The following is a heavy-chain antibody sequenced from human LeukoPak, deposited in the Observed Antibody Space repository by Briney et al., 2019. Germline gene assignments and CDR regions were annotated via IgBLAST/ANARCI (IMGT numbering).Heavy chain of an antibody. CDR1: GYTFTGYY. D-gene: IGHD6-13*01. J-gene: IGHJ4*02. Sequence: ASVKVSCKASGYTFTGYYMHWVRQAPGQGLEWMGWINPNSGGTNYAQKFQGWVTMTRDTSISTAYMELSRLRSDDTAVYYCARAPPIAAAGPLFDYWGQGTLVTVSS. V-gene: IGHV1-2*04. CDR2: INPNSGGT. CDR3: ARAPPIAAAGPLFDY.